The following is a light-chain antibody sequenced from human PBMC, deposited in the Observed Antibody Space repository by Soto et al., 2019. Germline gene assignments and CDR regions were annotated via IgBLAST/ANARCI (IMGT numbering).Light chain of an antibody. CDR3: SSYTRISPYV. CDR2: DVN. V-gene: IGLV2-14*03. Sequence: QSALTQPASVSGSPGQSITISCAGTSSDVGGYNFVSWYQQHPGKAPKLIIFDVNKRPSGVSNRFSGSKSGNTASLTISGLQAEDEADYFCSSYTRISPYVFGTGTKLTVL. J-gene: IGLJ1*01. CDR1: SSDVGGYNF.